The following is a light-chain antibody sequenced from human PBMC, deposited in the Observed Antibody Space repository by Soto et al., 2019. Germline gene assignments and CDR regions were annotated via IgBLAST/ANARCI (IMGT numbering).Light chain of an antibody. CDR3: QQYSRTPRT. J-gene: IGKJ1*01. CDR2: WSS. V-gene: IGKV4-1*01. Sequence: DIVMTQSPDSLAVSLGERATLNCNSSQSVLYISNNKKYVAWYQQKPGQPPKLLIRWSSTRELVVPDRSSGRGAGPDFTLTISSLQAEDVAIYYCQQYSRTPRTFGQGTKVDI. CDR1: QSVLYISNNKKY.